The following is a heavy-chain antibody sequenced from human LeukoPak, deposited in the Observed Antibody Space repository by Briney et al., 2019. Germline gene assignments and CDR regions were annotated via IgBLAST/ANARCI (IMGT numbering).Heavy chain of an antibody. CDR2: IRYDGSNK. CDR1: GFTFSSYG. V-gene: IGHV3-30*02. Sequence: GGSLRLSCAASGFTFSSYGMHWVRQAPGKGLEWVAFIRYDGSNKYYADSVKGRFTISRDNSKNTLYLQMNSLRAEDTAVYYCAKARGDFWSGYLDYWGQGTLVTVSS. D-gene: IGHD3-3*01. J-gene: IGHJ4*02. CDR3: AKARGDFWSGYLDY.